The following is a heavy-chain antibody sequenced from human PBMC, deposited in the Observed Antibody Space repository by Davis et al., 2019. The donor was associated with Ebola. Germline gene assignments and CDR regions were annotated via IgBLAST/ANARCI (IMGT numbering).Heavy chain of an antibody. CDR3: ARVNYDLLTGYRSDP. D-gene: IGHD3-9*01. CDR1: GGSISSDDSY. Sequence: MPSETLSLTCTVSGGSISSDDSYWSWIRQHPGKGLEWIGNIYHSGSTNYNPSLKSRLSISLDTSKNQFSLKLSSVTAADTAVYYCARVNYDLLTGYRSDPWGQGTQVTVSS. J-gene: IGHJ5*02. V-gene: IGHV4-31*03. CDR2: IYHSGST.